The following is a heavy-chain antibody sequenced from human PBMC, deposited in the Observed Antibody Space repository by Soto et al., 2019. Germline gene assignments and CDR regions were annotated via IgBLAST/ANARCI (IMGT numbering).Heavy chain of an antibody. Sequence: QVQLVQSGAEVKKPGASVKVSCKASGYTFTSYGISWVRQAPGQGLEWMGWINAYNGNTNYAQKLQAIVTRTTDTSTRAAYMELRILRSDDTAVYYCARVLPPFDPWGQGTLVTVSS. V-gene: IGHV1-18*01. CDR2: INAYNGNT. CDR3: ARVLPPFDP. CDR1: GYTFTSYG. J-gene: IGHJ5*02.